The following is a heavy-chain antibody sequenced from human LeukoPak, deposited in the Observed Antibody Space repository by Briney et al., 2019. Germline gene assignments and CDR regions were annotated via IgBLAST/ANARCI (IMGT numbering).Heavy chain of an antibody. D-gene: IGHD2-21*01. V-gene: IGHV1-2*02. J-gene: IGHJ5*02. CDR2: INPNSGGT. CDR1: GYNFTDYY. Sequence: GASVKVSCKTSGYNFTDYYMHWVRQAPGQGLEWMGWINPNSGGTSSAQKFQGRVTMTRDTSITTVYMEMSWLTSDDTAIYYCARADRLHGGPYLIGPWGQGTLVTVSS. CDR3: ARADRLHGGPYLIGP.